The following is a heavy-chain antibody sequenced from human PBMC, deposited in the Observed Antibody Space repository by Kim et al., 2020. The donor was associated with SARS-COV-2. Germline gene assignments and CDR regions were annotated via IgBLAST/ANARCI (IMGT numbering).Heavy chain of an antibody. V-gene: IGHV4-39*01. D-gene: IGHD2-15*01. Sequence: NPSLKSRVTISVDTSKNQFSLKLSSVTAADTAVYYCARLVGRYYYYYMDVWGKGTTVTVSS. CDR3: ARLVGRYYYYYMDV. J-gene: IGHJ6*03.